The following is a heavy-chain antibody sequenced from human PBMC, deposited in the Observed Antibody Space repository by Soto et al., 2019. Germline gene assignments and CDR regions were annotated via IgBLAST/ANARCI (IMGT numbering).Heavy chain of an antibody. J-gene: IGHJ2*01. D-gene: IGHD3-16*01. V-gene: IGHV2-5*02. CDR1: GFSLSTSGVG. CDR3: APKALRDGSRLYGGDWYFDL. CDR2: IYWDDDK. Sequence: QITLKESGPTLVKPTQTLTLTCTFSGFSLSTSGVGVGWIRQPPGKALEWLALIYWDDDKRYSPSLKSRLTIPKDTSKNQVVLTMANVDPVGTASYYCAPKALRDGSRLYGGDWYFDLWGRGTLVIVAS.